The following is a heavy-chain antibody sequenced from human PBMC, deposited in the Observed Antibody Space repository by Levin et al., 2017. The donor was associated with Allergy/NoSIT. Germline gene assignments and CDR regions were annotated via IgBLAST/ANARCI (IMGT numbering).Heavy chain of an antibody. J-gene: IGHJ2*01. CDR3: ARKLGFQYYWYFDL. Sequence: PGGSLRLSCAASGFTFSSYWMSWVRQAPGKGLEWVANIKQDGSEKYYVDSVKGRFTISRDNAKNSLYLQMNSLRAEDTAVYYCARKLGFQYYWYFDLWGRGTLVTVSS. D-gene: IGHD6-13*01. V-gene: IGHV3-7*01. CDR1: GFTFSSYW. CDR2: IKQDGSEK.